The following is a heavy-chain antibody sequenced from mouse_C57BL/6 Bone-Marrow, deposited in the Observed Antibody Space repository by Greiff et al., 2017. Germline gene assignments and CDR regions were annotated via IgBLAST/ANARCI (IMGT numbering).Heavy chain of an antibody. D-gene: IGHD1-1*01. V-gene: IGHV1-7*01. CDR2: INPSSGYT. J-gene: IGHJ4*01. CDR1: GYTFTSYW. CDR3: ARNDGSSYDSAMDY. Sequence: VQLQQSGAELAKPGASVKLSCKASGYTFTSYWMHWVKQRPGQGLEWIGYINPSSGYTKYNQKFKDKATLTPDKSSSTAYMQLSSLTYEDSAVYYGARNDGSSYDSAMDYWGQGTSVTVSS.